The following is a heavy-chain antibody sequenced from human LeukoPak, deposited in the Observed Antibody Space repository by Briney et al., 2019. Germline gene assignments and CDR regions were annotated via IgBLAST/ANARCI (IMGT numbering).Heavy chain of an antibody. Sequence: QTGGSLRLSCAASGFTFSSYAMSWVRQAPGKGLEWVSAISGSGGSTYYADSVKGRFTISRDNSKNTLYLQMYTLRAEDSAVYHCVRDDFNHDDLFDYWGQGTLVTVSS. J-gene: IGHJ4*02. V-gene: IGHV3-23*01. CDR3: VRDDFNHDDLFDY. CDR1: GFTFSSYA. D-gene: IGHD1-14*01. CDR2: ISGSGGST.